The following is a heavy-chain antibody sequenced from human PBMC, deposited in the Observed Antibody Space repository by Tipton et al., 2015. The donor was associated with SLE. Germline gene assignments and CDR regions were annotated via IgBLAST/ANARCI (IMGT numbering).Heavy chain of an antibody. CDR3: AREVDYYDSSGYYYDAFDI. D-gene: IGHD3-22*01. Sequence: TLSLTCTVSGGSISSHYWSWIRQPPGKGLEWFGYIYYSGSTNYNPPLKSRVTISVDTSKNQFSLKLSSVTAADTAVYYCAREVDYYDSSGYYYDAFDIWGQGTMVTVSS. CDR2: IYYSGST. CDR1: GGSISSHY. V-gene: IGHV4-59*11. J-gene: IGHJ3*02.